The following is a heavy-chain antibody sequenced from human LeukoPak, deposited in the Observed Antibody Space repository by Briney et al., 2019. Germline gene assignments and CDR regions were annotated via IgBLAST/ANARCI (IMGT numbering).Heavy chain of an antibody. D-gene: IGHD4/OR15-4a*01. CDR1: GFIFSTSW. V-gene: IGHV3-7*01. Sequence: GGSLRLSCAASGFIFSTSWMNWVRQAPGKGLEWVANIKPDGSERYYVDSVKGRFTISRDNAKNSLYLEMNSLTAEDTAVYYCARDRAYGAFDYYGQGTLVTVSS. CDR3: ARDRAYGAFDY. CDR2: IKPDGSER. J-gene: IGHJ4*02.